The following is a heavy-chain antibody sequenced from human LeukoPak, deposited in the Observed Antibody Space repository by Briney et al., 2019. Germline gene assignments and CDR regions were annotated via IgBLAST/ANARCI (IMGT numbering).Heavy chain of an antibody. J-gene: IGHJ4*02. CDR1: GDFSGDSITIYY. Sequence: PSETLSLTCTVSGDFSGDSITIYYWSWVRQPPGKGLEWIGHISYTGTTNYNPSLKSRVTMSFDTSKNQFSLRLRSVTASDTAVYFCEGAPNQYYLDYWGQGTLVAVYS. CDR2: ISYTGTT. V-gene: IGHV4-59*03. D-gene: IGHD3-16*01. CDR3: EGAPNQYYLDY.